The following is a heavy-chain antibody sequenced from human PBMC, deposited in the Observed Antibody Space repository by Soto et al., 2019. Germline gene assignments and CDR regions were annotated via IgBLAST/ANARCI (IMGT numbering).Heavy chain of an antibody. J-gene: IGHJ3*02. V-gene: IGHV3-23*01. CDR1: GFTFSTYS. Sequence: EVQLLESGGGLVQPGGSLRLSCAASGFTFSTYSMTWVRQAPGKGLEWVSTNRDSGHSTHYADSVRGRFAISRDNSKNTLFLQMNSLRAEDTAVYYCARVKAQILSSGWYGGDDIWGQGTMVTVSS. CDR2: NRDSGHST. CDR3: ARVKAQILSSGWYGGDDI. D-gene: IGHD6-19*01.